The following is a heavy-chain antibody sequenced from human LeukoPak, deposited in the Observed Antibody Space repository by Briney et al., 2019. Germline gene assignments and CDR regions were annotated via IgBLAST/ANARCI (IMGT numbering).Heavy chain of an antibody. D-gene: IGHD3-10*01. CDR2: IYYNGNT. Sequence: KTSETLSLTCAVSGDSISSSDYYWGWIRQPPGEGLEWIGIIYYNGNTYYNPSLKSRVTISVDTSKNQFSLKLSSVTAADTAVYYCARLVIGWFGELSHFDIWGQGTMVTVSS. CDR3: ARLVIGWFGELSHFDI. J-gene: IGHJ3*02. V-gene: IGHV4-39*07. CDR1: GDSISSSDYY.